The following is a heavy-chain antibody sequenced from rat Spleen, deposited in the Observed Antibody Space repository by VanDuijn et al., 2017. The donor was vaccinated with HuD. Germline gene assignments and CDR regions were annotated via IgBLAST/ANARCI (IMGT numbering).Heavy chain of an antibody. Sequence: QVQLKESGPGLVQPSETLSLTCTVSGFSLTSYSVSWVRQPSGKGPEWMGRMWYDGDTAYNSALKSRLSISRDTSKNQVFLKMNSLQTDDTGTYYCTRDGPTHYSSYTYWFAYWGQGTLVTVSS. CDR1: GFSLTSYS. CDR3: TRDGPTHYSSYTYWFAY. J-gene: IGHJ3*01. D-gene: IGHD1-2*01. V-gene: IGHV2-63*01. CDR2: MWYDGDT.